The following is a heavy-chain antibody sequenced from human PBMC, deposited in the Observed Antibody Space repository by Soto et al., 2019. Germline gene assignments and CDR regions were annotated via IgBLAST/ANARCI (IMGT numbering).Heavy chain of an antibody. CDR2: MNAKSGDT. J-gene: IGHJ6*02. D-gene: IGHD3-16*01. V-gene: IGHV1-8*01. CDR1: GYTFSDFD. Sequence: QAHLEQTGAEVKRPGASVKVSCKASGYTFSDFDINWQRQASGQGPEWMGWMNAKSGDTFFAQRFQGKFNMTWDTSLSTAYMEVGSLTSDATAMYYCARGNPFNYAGFDVWGQGTTVAVSS. CDR3: ARGNPFNYAGFDV.